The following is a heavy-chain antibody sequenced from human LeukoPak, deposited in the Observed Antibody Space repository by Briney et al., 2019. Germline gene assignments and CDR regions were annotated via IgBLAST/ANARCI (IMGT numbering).Heavy chain of an antibody. D-gene: IGHD2-15*01. CDR1: GYTFIGHY. Sequence: ASVKVSCKASGYTFIGHYIHWVRQAPGQGLEWMGWMNPDSGGTNYAQKFQGRVTMTRDTSISTAYMELSRLRSDDTAVYYCARELGYCSGGSCYWNYFDYWGQGTLVTVSS. CDR2: MNPDSGGT. CDR3: ARELGYCSGGSCYWNYFDY. V-gene: IGHV1-2*02. J-gene: IGHJ4*02.